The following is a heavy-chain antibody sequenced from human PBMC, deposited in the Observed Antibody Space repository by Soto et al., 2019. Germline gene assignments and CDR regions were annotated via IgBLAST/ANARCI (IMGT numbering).Heavy chain of an antibody. J-gene: IGHJ3*02. V-gene: IGHV1-18*01. D-gene: IGHD6-6*01. CDR3: VRVVDNSSDDAFDI. Sequence: ASVKVSCKASGYTFTSYGISWVRQAPGQGLEWMGWISAYNGNTNYAQKLQGRVTMTTDTSTSTAYMELRSLRSDDTAVYYFVRVVDNSSDDAFDIWGQGTMVTVSS. CDR1: GYTFTSYG. CDR2: ISAYNGNT.